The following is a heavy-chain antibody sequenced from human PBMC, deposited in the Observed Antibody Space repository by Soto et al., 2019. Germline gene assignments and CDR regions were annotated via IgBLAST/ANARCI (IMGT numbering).Heavy chain of an antibody. V-gene: IGHV1-69*01. CDR2: IIPAFGVA. CDR1: GNTFRKSY. CDR3: ARGVGRITMVRGPPWDYYGMDV. J-gene: IGHJ6*02. D-gene: IGHD3-10*01. Sequence: RASVNVSFKASGNTFRKSYISWVRQAPGQGLELMGGIIPAFGVADYAPKFQGRLTITADESTNTDYMELSSLRSDDTAVYYCARGVGRITMVRGPPWDYYGMDVWGQGTTVTVSS.